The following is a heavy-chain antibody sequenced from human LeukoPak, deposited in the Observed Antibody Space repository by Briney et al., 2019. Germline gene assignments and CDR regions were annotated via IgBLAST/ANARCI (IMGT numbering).Heavy chain of an antibody. CDR1: GYTFTSYD. CDR3: ARRYYGSGSSYFDY. Sequence: ASVKVSCKASGYTFTSYDINWVRQATGQGLEWMGWMNPNSGNTGYAQKFQGRVTVTRNTSISTAYMELSSLRSEETAVYYGARRYYGSGSSYFDYWGQGALVTVSA. J-gene: IGHJ4*02. D-gene: IGHD3-10*01. CDR2: MNPNSGNT. V-gene: IGHV1-8*01.